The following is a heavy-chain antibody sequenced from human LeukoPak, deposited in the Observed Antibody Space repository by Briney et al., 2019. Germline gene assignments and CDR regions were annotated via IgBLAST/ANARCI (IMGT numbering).Heavy chain of an antibody. CDR1: GYTFTGYY. J-gene: IGHJ4*02. Sequence: GASVKVSCKASGYTFTGYYMHWVRQAPGQGLEWMGWINPNSGGTNYAQKFQGRVTMTRDTSISTAYMELRRLRSDDPAVYYCARGTKKFITPTIDYWGQGTLVTVSS. D-gene: IGHD3-3*01. CDR3: ARGTKKFITPTIDY. CDR2: INPNSGGT. V-gene: IGHV1-2*02.